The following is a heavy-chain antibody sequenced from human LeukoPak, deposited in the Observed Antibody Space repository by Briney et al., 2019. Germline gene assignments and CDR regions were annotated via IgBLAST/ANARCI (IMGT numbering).Heavy chain of an antibody. CDR1: GFTVSTNY. J-gene: IGHJ4*02. V-gene: IGHV3-53*04. Sequence: PGGSLRLSCAASGFTVSTNYMSWVRQAPGKGLEWVSVIYSGGSTNYADSVKGRFTISRHNSNNTLYLQMNSLTAEDTAVYYCARDSGYSSGWYDYWGQGTLVTVSS. CDR2: IYSGGST. CDR3: ARDSGYSSGWYDY. D-gene: IGHD6-19*01.